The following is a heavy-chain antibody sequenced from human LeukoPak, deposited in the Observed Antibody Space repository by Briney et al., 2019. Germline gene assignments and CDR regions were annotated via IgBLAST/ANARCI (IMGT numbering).Heavy chain of an antibody. Sequence: GGSLRLSCAASGFTFSTYAMHWVRQAPGKGLEWVAIIWYDGSNKYYADSVKGRFTISRDNSKNTLYLQMNSLRAEDTAVYVCASDVHYVGNSAKTFHHWGQGTLVTVSS. CDR1: GFTFSTYA. D-gene: IGHD4-23*01. J-gene: IGHJ1*01. CDR3: ASDVHYVGNSAKTFHH. CDR2: IWYDGSNK. V-gene: IGHV3-33*01.